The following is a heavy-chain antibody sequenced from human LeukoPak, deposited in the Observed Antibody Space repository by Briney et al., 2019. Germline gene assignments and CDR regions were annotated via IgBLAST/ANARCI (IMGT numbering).Heavy chain of an antibody. CDR1: GGSISSSNW. J-gene: IGHJ6*02. Sequence: SETLSLTCAVSGGSISSSNWWSWVRQPPGKGLEWIGEIYHSGSTNYNPSLKSRVAISVDKSKNQFSLKLSSVTAADTAVYYCASLSSSGIAAAGSYYYYGMDVWGQGTTVTVSS. CDR2: IYHSGST. V-gene: IGHV4-4*02. CDR3: ASLSSSGIAAAGSYYYYGMDV. D-gene: IGHD6-13*01.